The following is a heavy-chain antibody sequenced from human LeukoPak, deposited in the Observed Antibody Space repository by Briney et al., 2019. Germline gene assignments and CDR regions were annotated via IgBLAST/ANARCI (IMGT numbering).Heavy chain of an antibody. CDR3: AGPADSSGWYSPSDY. Sequence: ASVKVSCKASGYTFTGYYMHWVRQAPGQGLEWMGWINPNSGGTNYAQKFQGRVTMTRDTSISTAYMELSRLRSDDTAVYYCAGPADSSGWYSPSDYWGQGTLVTVSS. CDR2: INPNSGGT. D-gene: IGHD6-19*01. J-gene: IGHJ4*02. V-gene: IGHV1-2*02. CDR1: GYTFTGYY.